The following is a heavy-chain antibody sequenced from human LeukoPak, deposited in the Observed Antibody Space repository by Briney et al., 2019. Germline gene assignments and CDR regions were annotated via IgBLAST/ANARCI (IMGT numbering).Heavy chain of an antibody. CDR1: GGSISSYH. CDR2: IYYSGST. V-gene: IGHV4-59*01. J-gene: IGHJ3*02. Sequence: PSETLSLTCTVSGGSISSYHWSWIRQPPGKGPEWIGYIYYSGSTNYNPSLKSRVTISVDTSENQFSLKLSSVTAADTAVYYCARGYDFWSGYEAFDIWGQGTMVTVSS. CDR3: ARGYDFWSGYEAFDI. D-gene: IGHD3-3*01.